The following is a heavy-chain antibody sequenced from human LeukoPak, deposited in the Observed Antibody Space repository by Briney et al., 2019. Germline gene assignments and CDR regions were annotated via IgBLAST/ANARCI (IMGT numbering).Heavy chain of an antibody. V-gene: IGHV1-69*05. CDR3: AAPSGSQNAFDI. D-gene: IGHD1-26*01. J-gene: IGHJ3*02. CDR2: IIPIFGTA. CDR1: GYTFTGQY. Sequence: ASVKVSCKASGYTFTGQYMHWVRQAPGQGLEWMGGIIPIFGTANYAQKFQGRVTITTDESTSTAYMELSSLRSEDTAVYYCAAPSGSQNAFDIWGQGTMVTVSS.